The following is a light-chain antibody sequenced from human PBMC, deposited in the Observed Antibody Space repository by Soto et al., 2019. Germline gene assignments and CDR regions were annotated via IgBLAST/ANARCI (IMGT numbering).Light chain of an antibody. CDR2: KAS. V-gene: IGKV1-5*03. CDR1: QDIGHS. CDR3: QQYNSYSSWT. Sequence: DIQMTQSPSSLSASVGDRVTFTCRASQDIGHSLAWYQQKPGKAPKLLIYKASSLESGVPSRFSGSGSGTEFTLTISSLQPDDFATYYCQQYNSYSSWTFGQGTKVDI. J-gene: IGKJ1*01.